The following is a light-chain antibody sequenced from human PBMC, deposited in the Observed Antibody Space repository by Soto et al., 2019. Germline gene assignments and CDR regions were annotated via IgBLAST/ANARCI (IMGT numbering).Light chain of an antibody. Sequence: QSVLTQPPSVSGALGHRVTISCTGTYSNIGEGYQVHWYQQLPGAAPKLLISGNTNRPSGVPDRFSASKSGTSASLAISGLQPEDEADYYCCSYAGTTTWVFGGGTKVTVL. CDR3: CSYAGTTTWV. CDR1: YSNIGEGYQ. J-gene: IGLJ3*02. CDR2: GNT. V-gene: IGLV1-40*01.